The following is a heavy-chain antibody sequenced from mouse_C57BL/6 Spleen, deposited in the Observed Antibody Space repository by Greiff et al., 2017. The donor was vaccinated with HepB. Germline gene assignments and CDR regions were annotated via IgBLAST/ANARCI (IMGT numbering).Heavy chain of an antibody. CDR3: ARYGTVVADRYFDV. Sequence: VQLKQSGPELVKPGASVKISCKASGYSFTDYNMNWVKQSNGKSLEWIGVINPNYGTTSYNQKFKGKATLTVDQSSSTAYMQLNSLTSEDSAVYYCARYGTVVADRYFDVWGTGTTVTVSS. D-gene: IGHD1-1*01. J-gene: IGHJ1*03. CDR2: INPNYGTT. V-gene: IGHV1-39*01. CDR1: GYSFTDYN.